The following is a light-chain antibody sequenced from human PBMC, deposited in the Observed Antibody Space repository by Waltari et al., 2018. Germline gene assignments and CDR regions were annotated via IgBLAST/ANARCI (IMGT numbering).Light chain of an antibody. Sequence: QSALTQPASVSGSPGQSITIPGTGTSSDAGGYTQASWYQHHPDKAPKLIIYEVINRPLGVSHRFSGSKSGNTASLTISGLQAEDEADYFCSSYTSSNTLWVFGGGTKLTVL. CDR2: EVI. CDR1: SSDAGGYTQ. CDR3: SSYTSSNTLWV. V-gene: IGLV2-14*01. J-gene: IGLJ3*02.